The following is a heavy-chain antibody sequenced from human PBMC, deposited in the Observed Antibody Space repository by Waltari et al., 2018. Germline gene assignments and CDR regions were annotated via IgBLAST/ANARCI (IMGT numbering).Heavy chain of an antibody. CDR1: GFTFSSYA. Sequence: QVQLVESGGGVVQPGRSLRLSCAASGFTFSSYAMHWVRQAPGTGLEWVAVISYDGSNKYYADSVKGRFTISRDNSKNTLYLQMNSLRAEDTAVYYCAREGIVVVPAAMGPAFDIWGQGTMVTVSS. CDR2: ISYDGSNK. V-gene: IGHV3-30-3*01. CDR3: AREGIVVVPAAMGPAFDI. J-gene: IGHJ3*02. D-gene: IGHD2-2*01.